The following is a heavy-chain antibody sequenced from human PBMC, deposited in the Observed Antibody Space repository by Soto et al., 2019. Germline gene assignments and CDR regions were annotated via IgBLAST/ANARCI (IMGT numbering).Heavy chain of an antibody. CDR3: AREIVGANYYYYYGMDV. CDR2: ISTYNGNT. V-gene: IGHV1-18*01. Sequence: GASVKVSCKASGYTFTTYDISWVRQAPGQGLEWMGRISTYNGNTNYPQSLQGRLTMTTDTSTTTAYMELSSLRSEDTAVYYCAREIVGANYYYYYGMDVWGQGTTVTVSS. J-gene: IGHJ6*02. D-gene: IGHD1-26*01. CDR1: GYTFTTYD.